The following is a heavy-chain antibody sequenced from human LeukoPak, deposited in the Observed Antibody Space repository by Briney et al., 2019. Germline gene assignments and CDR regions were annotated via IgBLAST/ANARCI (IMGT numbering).Heavy chain of an antibody. J-gene: IGHJ6*03. CDR1: GFTFSSYG. Sequence: GGSLRLSCAASGFTFSSYGMHWVRQAPGKGLEWVAFIRYDGSNKYYADSVKGRFTISRDNSKNTLYLQMNSLRAEDTAVYYCARLAVAGPYYYMDVWGKGTTLTISS. D-gene: IGHD6-19*01. V-gene: IGHV3-30*02. CDR3: ARLAVAGPYYYMDV. CDR2: IRYDGSNK.